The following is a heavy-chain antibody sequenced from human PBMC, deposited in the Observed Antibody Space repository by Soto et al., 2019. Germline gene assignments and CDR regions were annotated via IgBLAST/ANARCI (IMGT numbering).Heavy chain of an antibody. CDR3: PRFHAYCATASYHDF. V-gene: IGHV1-18*01. J-gene: IGHJ4*02. CDR1: DYTFTSYG. Sequence: QVQLVQSGTEVKKPGASVKVSCKTSDYTFTSYGVSWVRQAPGQGLEWMGWISDYNGNTAYAHMLQGRVTMTTDTSTSTDHMSRRSLTSDDTAMYYCPRFHAYCATASYHDFWGQRTLVTVSS. D-gene: IGHD2-21*01. CDR2: ISDYNGNT.